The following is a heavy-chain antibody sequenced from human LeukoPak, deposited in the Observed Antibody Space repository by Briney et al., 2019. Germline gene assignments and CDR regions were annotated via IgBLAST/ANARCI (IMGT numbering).Heavy chain of an antibody. CDR3: ARDLIAAAGRNWFDP. Sequence: GGSLRLSRAASGFTFSSYAMSWVRQAPGKGLEWVSAISGSGSSTSYADSVKGRFTISRDNAKNTLYLQMNSLRAEDTAVYYCARDLIAAAGRNWFDPWGQGTLVTVSS. CDR1: GFTFSSYA. J-gene: IGHJ5*02. CDR2: ISGSGSST. D-gene: IGHD6-13*01. V-gene: IGHV3-23*01.